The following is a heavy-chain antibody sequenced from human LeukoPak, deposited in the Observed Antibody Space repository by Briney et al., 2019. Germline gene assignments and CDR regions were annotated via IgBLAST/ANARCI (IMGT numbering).Heavy chain of an antibody. D-gene: IGHD5-24*01. CDR3: ATGHFGDGYNGPSDY. V-gene: IGHV1-24*01. J-gene: IGHJ4*02. CDR1: GYTLTELS. CDR2: FDPEDGET. Sequence: GASVKVSCKVSGYTLTELSMHWVRQAPGKGLEWMGGFDPEDGETIYAQKFQGRVTMTEDTSTDTAYMELSSLRSEDTAVYYCATGHFGDGYNGPSDYWGQGTLVTVSS.